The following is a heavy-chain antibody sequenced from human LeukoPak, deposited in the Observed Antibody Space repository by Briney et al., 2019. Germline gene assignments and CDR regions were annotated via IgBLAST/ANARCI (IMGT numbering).Heavy chain of an antibody. CDR3: ARWYSSSWYYFDY. D-gene: IGHD6-13*01. J-gene: IGHJ4*02. Sequence: PSETLSPTCTVSGGSISSYYWSWIRQPPGKGLEWIGYIYYSGSTNYNPSLKSRVTISVDTSKNQFSLKLSSVTAADTAVYYCARWYSSSWYYFDYWGQGTLVTVSS. CDR2: IYYSGST. CDR1: GGSISSYY. V-gene: IGHV4-59*01.